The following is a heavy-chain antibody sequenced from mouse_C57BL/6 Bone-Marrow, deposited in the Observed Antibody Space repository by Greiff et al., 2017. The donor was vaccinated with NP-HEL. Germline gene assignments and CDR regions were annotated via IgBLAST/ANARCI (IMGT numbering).Heavy chain of an antibody. Sequence: EVKLVESGEGLVKPGGSLKLSCAASGFTFSSYAMSWVRQTPEKRLEWVAYISSGGDYIYYADTVTGRFTISRDNASNTLYLQMSSLKTEDTAMYYCTREGLRRRGYFDYWGQGTTLTVSS. CDR2: ISSGGDYI. CDR1: GFTFSSYA. V-gene: IGHV5-9-1*02. CDR3: TREGLRRRGYFDY. D-gene: IGHD3-2*02. J-gene: IGHJ2*01.